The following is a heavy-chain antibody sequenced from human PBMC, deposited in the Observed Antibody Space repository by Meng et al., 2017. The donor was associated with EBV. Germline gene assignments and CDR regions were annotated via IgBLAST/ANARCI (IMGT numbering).Heavy chain of an antibody. CDR2: FLPTLGAP. Sequence: QVVQFSAEVKQPVCAVKVSSKTSGGPFRNSAIRWVRQAPDQGLESRGGFLPTLGAPNYAQKFHGRVSITADESTSTHYMDLSRQRSEDTAVYYCASESGRGYTPDYWGQGTLVTVSS. D-gene: IGHD3-10*01. CDR3: ASESGRGYTPDY. V-gene: IGHV1-69*13. J-gene: IGHJ4*02. CDR1: GGPFRNSA.